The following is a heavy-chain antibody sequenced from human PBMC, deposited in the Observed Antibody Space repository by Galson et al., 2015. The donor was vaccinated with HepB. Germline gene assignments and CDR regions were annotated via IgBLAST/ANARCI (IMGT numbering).Heavy chain of an antibody. CDR3: ASEPPIAAAATGWFDP. J-gene: IGHJ5*02. D-gene: IGHD6-13*01. CDR2: IIPILGIA. CDR1: GGTFSSYA. Sequence: SVKVSCKASGGTFSSYAISWVRQAPGQGLEWMGGIIPILGIANYAQKFQGRVTITADKSTSTAYMELSSLRSEDTAVYYCASEPPIAAAATGWFDPWGQGTLVTVSS. V-gene: IGHV1-69*10.